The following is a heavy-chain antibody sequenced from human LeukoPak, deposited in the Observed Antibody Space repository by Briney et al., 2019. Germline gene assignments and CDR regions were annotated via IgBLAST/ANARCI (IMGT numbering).Heavy chain of an antibody. Sequence: SETLSLTFTVSGGSISSYYWSWIRQPPGKGLEWIGSIYYSGSTYYNPSLKSRVTISVDTSKNQFSLKLSSVTAADTAVYYCARQDYYDSSGYYWDFDYWGQGTLVTVSS. CDR1: GGSISSYY. J-gene: IGHJ4*02. CDR3: ARQDYYDSSGYYWDFDY. CDR2: IYYSGST. D-gene: IGHD3-22*01. V-gene: IGHV4-59*08.